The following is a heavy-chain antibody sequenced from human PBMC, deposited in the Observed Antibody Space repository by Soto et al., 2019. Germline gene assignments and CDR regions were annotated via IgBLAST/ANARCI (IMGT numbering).Heavy chain of an antibody. J-gene: IGHJ6*04. V-gene: IGHV1-3*01. D-gene: IGHD3-3*01. Sequence: ASVKVSCKASGYTFTSYAMHWVRQAPGQRLEWMGWINAGNGNTKYSQKFQGRVTITRDTSASTAYMELSSLRSEDTAVYYCARVSYVLRFLEWSETLDVWGKGTTVTVSS. CDR3: ARVSYVLRFLEWSETLDV. CDR1: GYTFTSYA. CDR2: INAGNGNT.